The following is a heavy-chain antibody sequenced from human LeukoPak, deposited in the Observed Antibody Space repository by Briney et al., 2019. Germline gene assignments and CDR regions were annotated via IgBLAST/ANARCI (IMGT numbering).Heavy chain of an antibody. D-gene: IGHD3-10*01. Sequence: PGGSLRLSCAASGFTFSDYYMSWIRQAPGKGLEWVSYISSSSSYTNYADSVKGRFTISRDNAKNSLYLQMNSLRAEDTAVYYCARGGPGGSGSYCIYWGQGTLVTVSS. V-gene: IGHV3-11*06. J-gene: IGHJ4*02. CDR1: GFTFSDYY. CDR3: ARGGPGGSGSYCIY. CDR2: ISSSSSYT.